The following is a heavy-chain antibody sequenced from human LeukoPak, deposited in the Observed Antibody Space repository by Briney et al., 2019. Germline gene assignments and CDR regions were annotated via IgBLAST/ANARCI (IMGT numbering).Heavy chain of an antibody. CDR3: ARDQDGYNYLYYFDY. J-gene: IGHJ4*02. D-gene: IGHD5-24*01. V-gene: IGHV1-18*01. CDR1: GYTFTSYG. Sequence: ASVKVSCKASGYTFTSYGISWVRQAPGQGLEWMGWISAYNGNTNYAQKLQGRVTMTTDTSTSTAYMELRSLRSDDTAVYYCARDQDGYNYLYYFDYWGQGTLVTVSS. CDR2: ISAYNGNT.